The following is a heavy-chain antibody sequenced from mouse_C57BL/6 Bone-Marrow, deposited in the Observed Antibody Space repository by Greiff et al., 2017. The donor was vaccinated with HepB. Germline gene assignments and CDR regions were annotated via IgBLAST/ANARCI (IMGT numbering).Heavy chain of an antibody. CDR2: ISYDGSN. J-gene: IGHJ4*01. D-gene: IGHD2-1*01. Sequence: ESGPGLVKPSQSLSLTCSVTGYSITSGYYWTWIRQFPGNKLEWMGYISYDGSNNYNPSLKNRISITRDTSKNQFFLKLNSVTTEDTATYYCARRGNYGVFYAMDYWGQGTSVTVSS. CDR3: ARRGNYGVFYAMDY. CDR1: GYSITSGYY. V-gene: IGHV3-6*01.